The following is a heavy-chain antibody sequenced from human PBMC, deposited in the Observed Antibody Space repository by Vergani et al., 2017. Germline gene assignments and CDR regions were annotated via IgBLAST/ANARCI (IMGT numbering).Heavy chain of an antibody. CDR2: IYHSGST. Sequence: QLQLQESGSGLVKPSQTLSLTCAVSGGSISSGGYSWSWIRQPPGKGLEWIGYIYHSGSTYYNPSLKSRVTISVDRSKNQFSLKLSSVTAADTAVYYCAKALLTMIHYIFDYWGQGTLVTVSS. J-gene: IGHJ4*02. V-gene: IGHV4-30-2*01. D-gene: IGHD3-22*01. CDR3: AKALLTMIHYIFDY. CDR1: GGSISSGGYS.